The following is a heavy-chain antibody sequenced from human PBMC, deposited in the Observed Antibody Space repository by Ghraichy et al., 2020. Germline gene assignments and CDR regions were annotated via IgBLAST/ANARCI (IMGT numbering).Heavy chain of an antibody. D-gene: IGHD1-26*01. V-gene: IGHV3-48*02. J-gene: IGHJ3*02. Sequence: LSLTCAASGFTFSSYSMNWVRQAPGKGLEWVSYISSSSSTIYYADSVKGRFTISRDNAKNSLYLQMNSLRDEDTAVYYCARDGGSYSFRAFDIWGQGTMVTVSS. CDR2: ISSSSSTI. CDR1: GFTFSSYS. CDR3: ARDGGSYSFRAFDI.